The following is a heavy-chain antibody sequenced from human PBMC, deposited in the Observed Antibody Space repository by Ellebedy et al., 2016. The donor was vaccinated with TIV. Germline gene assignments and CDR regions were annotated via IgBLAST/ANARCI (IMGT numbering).Heavy chain of an antibody. CDR2: IYYTGVT. D-gene: IGHD4-17*01. CDR3: ASSPYGDYGIGH. CDR1: GGSISSHY. V-gene: IGHV4-59*11. Sequence: SETLSLTXTVSGGSISSHYWTWIRQPPGKGLEWIGNIYYTGVTNYNPSLKSRVTMTMDTSKSHFSLKLSSVTAADTAVYYCASSPYGDYGIGHWGQGTLVIVSS. J-gene: IGHJ4*02.